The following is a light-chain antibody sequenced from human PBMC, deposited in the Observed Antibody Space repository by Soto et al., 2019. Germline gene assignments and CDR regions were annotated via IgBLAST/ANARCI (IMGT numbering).Light chain of an antibody. V-gene: IGLV1-40*01. CDR1: SSNIGACYD. Sequence: QSLLTQPPSVSGAPGQRITISCTGSSSNIGACYDVHWYQQLPGRAPKLLIYGNTNRPSGVPDRFSGSKSGTSAPLAIAGIHAEDEADYYCLSFDSSLSVVFGGGTKVTVL. CDR2: GNT. CDR3: LSFDSSLSVV. J-gene: IGLJ2*01.